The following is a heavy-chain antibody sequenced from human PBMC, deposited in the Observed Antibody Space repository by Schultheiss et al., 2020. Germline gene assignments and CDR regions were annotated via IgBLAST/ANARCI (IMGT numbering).Heavy chain of an antibody. J-gene: IGHJ4*02. Sequence: GGSLRLSCAASGFTFSSYAMSWVRQAPGKGLEWVSAISGSGGSTDYADSVKGRFTISRDNANNSLYLQMNSLRVEDTALYYCVKGDVITIEDWGQGTLVTVSS. D-gene: IGHD3-10*01. CDR1: GFTFSSYA. CDR2: ISGSGGST. V-gene: IGHV3-23*01. CDR3: VKGDVITIED.